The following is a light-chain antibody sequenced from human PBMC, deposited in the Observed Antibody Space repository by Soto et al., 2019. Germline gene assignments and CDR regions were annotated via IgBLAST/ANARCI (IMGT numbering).Light chain of an antibody. CDR2: DAS. CDR3: QQYNTRST. J-gene: IGKJ1*01. CDR1: QSLGRF. V-gene: IGKV1-5*01. Sequence: INLTRHHSPLSPSLGDGVTITCRAGQSLGRFLAWYPPQPAKAPKLLIYDASPLESGVPTSSSSGGAPAELFSFSSIQPHDDYTSYYYQQYNTRSTFGQGTKVDIK.